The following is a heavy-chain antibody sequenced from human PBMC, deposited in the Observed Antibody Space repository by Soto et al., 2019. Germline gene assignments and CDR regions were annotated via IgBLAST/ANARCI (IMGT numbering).Heavy chain of an antibody. V-gene: IGHV1-69*06. Sequence: AYVRSLSPGGPSWLPQARGQGLEWMGGIIPIFGTANYAQKFQGRVTITADKSTSTAYMELSSLRPEDTHAYYCARRTIAVAGRNWFDPWAQGTLVTVSS. CDR1: VRSLSPGG. D-gene: IGHD6-19*01. CDR2: IIPIFGTA. J-gene: IGHJ5*02. CDR3: ARRTIAVAGRNWFDP.